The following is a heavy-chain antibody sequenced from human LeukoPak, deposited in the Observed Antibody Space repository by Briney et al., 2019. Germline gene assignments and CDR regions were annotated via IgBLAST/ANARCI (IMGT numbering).Heavy chain of an antibody. Sequence: GGSLRLSCAASGFTFSSYAMSWVRQAPGKGLKWVSSISGSGGSTYYADSVKGRFTISRDNSKNTLYLQMNSLRAEDTAVYYCAKGRGKRVPAAHSDYWGQGTLVTVSS. V-gene: IGHV3-23*01. D-gene: IGHD2-2*01. CDR1: GFTFSSYA. CDR3: AKGRGKRVPAAHSDY. CDR2: ISGSGGST. J-gene: IGHJ4*02.